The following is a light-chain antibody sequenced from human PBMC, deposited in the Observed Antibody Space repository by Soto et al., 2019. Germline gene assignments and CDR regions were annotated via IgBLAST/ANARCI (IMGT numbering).Light chain of an antibody. Sequence: EIQMTQAPSSLSASVGDRVTITCRASQTISMYLNWYQQKPGKAPILLISAASSLQTGVPSRFNGSGSGTDFTLAISSLQPEDFATYYCQQSYSIPPLSFGGGTRVEI. CDR2: AAS. CDR3: QQSYSIPPLS. J-gene: IGKJ4*01. CDR1: QTISMY. V-gene: IGKV1-39*01.